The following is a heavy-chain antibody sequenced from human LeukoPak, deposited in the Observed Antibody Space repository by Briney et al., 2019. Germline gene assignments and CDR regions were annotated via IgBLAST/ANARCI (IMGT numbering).Heavy chain of an antibody. D-gene: IGHD5-12*01. J-gene: IGHJ4*02. CDR1: GFTFSDYY. Sequence: GGSLRLSCAASGFTFSDYYMSWIRQAPGKGLEWVSYISSSGSTIYYADSVKGRFTISRDNAKNSLYLQMNSMRAEDTAVYYCAREDIRGSGYDLDYWGQGTLVTVSS. CDR3: AREDIRGSGYDLDY. V-gene: IGHV3-11*01. CDR2: ISSSGSTI.